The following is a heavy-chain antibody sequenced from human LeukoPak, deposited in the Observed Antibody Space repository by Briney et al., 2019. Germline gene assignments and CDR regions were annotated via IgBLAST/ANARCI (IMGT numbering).Heavy chain of an antibody. CDR1: GGSISSGGYY. D-gene: IGHD5-12*01. CDR3: VGGYSAYDLGY. Sequence: SQTLSLTCTVSGGSISSGGYYWSWLRQHPGKGLEWLGYIYYSGSTYYNPSLKSRVTISVDTSKNQFSLKLSSVTAADTAVYYCVGGYSAYDLGYWGQGTLVTVSS. J-gene: IGHJ4*02. CDR2: IYYSGST. V-gene: IGHV4-31*03.